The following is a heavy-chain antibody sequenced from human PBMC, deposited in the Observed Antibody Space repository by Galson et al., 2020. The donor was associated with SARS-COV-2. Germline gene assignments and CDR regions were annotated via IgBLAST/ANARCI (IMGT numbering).Heavy chain of an antibody. CDR3: ARIVVVPAAGWFDP. V-gene: IGHV3-11*06. J-gene: IGHJ5*02. D-gene: IGHD2-2*01. CDR2: ISSSSSYT. CDR1: GFTFSDYY. Sequence: GESLKISCAASGFTFSDYYMSWIRQAPGKGLEWVSYISSSSSYTNYADSVKGRFTISRDNAKNSLYLQMNSLRAEDTAVYYCARIVVVPAAGWFDPWGQGTLVTVSS.